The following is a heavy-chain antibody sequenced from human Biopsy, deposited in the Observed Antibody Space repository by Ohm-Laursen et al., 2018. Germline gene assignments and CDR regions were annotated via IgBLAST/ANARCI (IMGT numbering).Heavy chain of an antibody. CDR3: ARVGVGAPSIDYFNS. Sequence: GTLSLTCAVSGGSIYNFFWSWIRQPPGKGLEWIGYIYYSGSTNYNPSLKSRVTISVDRSKNHFSLELSSVTAADTAVYYCARVGVGAPSIDYFNSWGQGALVTVSS. J-gene: IGHJ4*02. CDR1: GGSIYNFF. V-gene: IGHV4-59*01. D-gene: IGHD1-26*01. CDR2: IYYSGST.